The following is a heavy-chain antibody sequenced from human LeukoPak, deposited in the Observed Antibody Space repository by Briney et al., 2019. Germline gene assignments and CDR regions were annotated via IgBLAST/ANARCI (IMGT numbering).Heavy chain of an antibody. CDR3: ARKLDYYDSSGYYYGPPGIYWYFDL. CDR1: GVSLSGYA. D-gene: IGHD3-22*01. J-gene: IGHJ2*01. CDR2: ISSSSSYI. V-gene: IGHV3-21*01. Sequence: PGGSLRLSCAASGVSLSGYALHWVRQAPGKGLEWVSSISSSSSYIYYADSVKGRFTISRDNAKNSLYLQMNSLRAEDTAVYYCARKLDYYDSSGYYYGPPGIYWYFDLWGRGTLVTVSS.